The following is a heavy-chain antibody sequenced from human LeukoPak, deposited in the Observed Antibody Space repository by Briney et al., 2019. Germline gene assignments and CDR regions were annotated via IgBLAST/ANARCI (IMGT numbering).Heavy chain of an antibody. Sequence: SETLSLTCAVSGYSINSSSYWGWIRQPPGKGLEWIGNIYRTGSTYYNPSLKSRVTISIDTSKNQFSLKLSSVTAADTAVYYCARGDLGTSIFGVVFANWFDPWGQGTLVTVSS. CDR3: ARGDLGTSIFGVVFANWFDP. CDR2: IYRTGST. D-gene: IGHD3-3*01. J-gene: IGHJ5*02. V-gene: IGHV4-38-2*01. CDR1: GYSINSSSY.